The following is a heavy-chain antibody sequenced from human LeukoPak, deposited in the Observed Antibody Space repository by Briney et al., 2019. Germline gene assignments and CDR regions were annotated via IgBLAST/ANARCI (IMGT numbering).Heavy chain of an antibody. CDR3: AKAVSYGSGTDYFDY. CDR1: GFTFSSYG. CDR2: IRYDGSNK. Sequence: PGGSLRLSCAASGFTFSSYGMHWVRQAPGKGLEWVAFIRYDGSNKYYADSVKGRFTISRDNSKNTLYLQMNSLRAEDTAVYYCAKAVSYGSGTDYFDYWGQGTLVTVSS. J-gene: IGHJ4*02. V-gene: IGHV3-30*02. D-gene: IGHD3-10*01.